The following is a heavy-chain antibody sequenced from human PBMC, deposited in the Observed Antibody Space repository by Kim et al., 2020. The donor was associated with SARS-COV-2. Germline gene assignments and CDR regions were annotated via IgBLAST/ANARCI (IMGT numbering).Heavy chain of an antibody. CDR2: ISRSSTTI. CDR1: GFTFSSYS. D-gene: IGHD2-15*01. V-gene: IGHV3-48*02. J-gene: IGHJ4*02. CDR3: ARDYCSGSNCYPWEIDY. Sequence: GGSLRLSCAASGFTFSSYSMNWVRQAPGKGLEWVSYISRSSTTIYYADSVKGRFTISRDNAKNSLFLQMNSLRDEDTAVYYCARDYCSGSNCYPWEIDYWGQGTLVTVSS.